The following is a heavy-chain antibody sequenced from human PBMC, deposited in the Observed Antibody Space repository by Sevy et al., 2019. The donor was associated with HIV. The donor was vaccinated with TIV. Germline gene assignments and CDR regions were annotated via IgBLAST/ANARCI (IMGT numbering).Heavy chain of an antibody. D-gene: IGHD6-19*01. Sequence: GGSLRLSCAASGFTFSSYDMHWVRQATGKGLEWVSAIGTAGDTYYPGSVKDRFTISRENAKNSLYLQMNSLRVGDTAVYYCARAYSSGWYDYWGQRTLVTVSS. CDR1: GFTFSSYD. J-gene: IGHJ4*02. CDR2: IGTAGDT. CDR3: ARAYSSGWYDY. V-gene: IGHV3-13*01.